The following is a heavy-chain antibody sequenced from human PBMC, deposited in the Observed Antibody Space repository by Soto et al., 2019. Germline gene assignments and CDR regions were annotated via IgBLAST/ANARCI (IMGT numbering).Heavy chain of an antibody. J-gene: IGHJ6*02. CDR1: GGSVSSGSYY. D-gene: IGHD5-18*01. Sequence: PSETLSLTCTVSGGSVSSGSYYWSWIRQPPGKGLEWIGYIYYSGSTNYNPSLKSRVTISVDTSKNQFSLKLSSVTAADTAVYYCARDRADTAMVTSRDYYYYSMDVWGQGTTVTVS. CDR2: IYYSGST. V-gene: IGHV4-61*01. CDR3: ARDRADTAMVTSRDYYYYSMDV.